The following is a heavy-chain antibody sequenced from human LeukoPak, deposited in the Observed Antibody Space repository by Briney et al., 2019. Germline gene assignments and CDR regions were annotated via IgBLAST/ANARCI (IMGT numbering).Heavy chain of an antibody. J-gene: IGHJ3*02. CDR2: ISSSGSTI. Sequence: GGSLRLSCAASGFTFSDYYMSWIRQAPGKGLGWVSYISSSGSTIYYADSVKGRFTISRDNAKNSLYLQMNSLRAEDTAVYYCARDLITYYDILTGSTGAFDIWGQGTMVTVSS. CDR1: GFTFSDYY. V-gene: IGHV3-11*01. CDR3: ARDLITYYDILTGSTGAFDI. D-gene: IGHD3-9*01.